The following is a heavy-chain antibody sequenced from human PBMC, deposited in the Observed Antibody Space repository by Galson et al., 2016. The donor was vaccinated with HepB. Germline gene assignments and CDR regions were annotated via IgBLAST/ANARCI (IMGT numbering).Heavy chain of an antibody. Sequence: SLRLSCAASGFSFTSHWMDWVRQAPGKGPEWVANINQDGNKQNYLDSVKGRFTTSRDNAKNSLYLQMNSLRAEDTAVYYCVRESWYFDLWGRGTLVTVSS. V-gene: IGHV3-7*01. CDR3: VRESWYFDL. CDR1: GFSFTSHW. CDR2: INQDGNKQ. J-gene: IGHJ2*01.